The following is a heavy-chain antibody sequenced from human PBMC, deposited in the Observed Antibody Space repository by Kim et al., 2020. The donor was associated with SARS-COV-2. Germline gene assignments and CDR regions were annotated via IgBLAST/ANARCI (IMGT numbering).Heavy chain of an antibody. CDR1: GYSISSGSY. CDR2: IYHSGST. D-gene: IGHD1-26*01. Sequence: SETLSLTCIVSGYSISSGSYWGWIRQPPGKGLEWFGSIYHSGSTYYNPSLKSRLTISVDTSKNQFSLQLSSVTAADTAVYFCARDLGSGSYYGLNYWGQGTLVTVSS. CDR3: ARDLGSGSYYGLNY. J-gene: IGHJ4*02. V-gene: IGHV4-38-2*02.